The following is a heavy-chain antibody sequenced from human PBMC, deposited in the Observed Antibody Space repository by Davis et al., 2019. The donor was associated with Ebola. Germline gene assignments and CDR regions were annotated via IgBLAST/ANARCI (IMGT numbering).Heavy chain of an antibody. CDR1: GFTLTDYY. Sequence: AASVKVSCKAFGFTLTDYYMHWVRQGRGQGLEDVGCISPNGGDTRYAQTFQGRVTMTRDTAISTTYMELSGLTSDDTAVYYCAREDCSDGRAGRCHQNFDYWGQGTLVTVSS. D-gene: IGHD2-8*01. CDR2: ISPNGGDT. J-gene: IGHJ4*02. V-gene: IGHV1-2*02. CDR3: AREDCSDGRAGRCHQNFDY.